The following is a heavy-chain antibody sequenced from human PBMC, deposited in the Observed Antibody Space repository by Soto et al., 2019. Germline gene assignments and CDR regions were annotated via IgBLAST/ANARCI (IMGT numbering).Heavy chain of an antibody. CDR3: AREKTSYGMDV. Sequence: QVQLVQSGAEVKKPGASVKVSCKASGYTFTSYDINWVRQATGQGLEWMGWLNPNSGNTGYAQKFQGRVTMTRNTSTSTAYMERSSLRSEDTPVYYCAREKTSYGMDVWGQGTTVTVSS. J-gene: IGHJ6*02. CDR1: GYTFTSYD. CDR2: LNPNSGNT. V-gene: IGHV1-8*01.